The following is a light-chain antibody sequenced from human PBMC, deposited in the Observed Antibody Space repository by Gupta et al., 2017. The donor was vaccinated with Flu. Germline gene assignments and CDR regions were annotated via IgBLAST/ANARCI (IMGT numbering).Light chain of an antibody. J-gene: IGLJ2*01. CDR2: EVS. CDR3: SSYTSTTTSVL. V-gene: IGLV2-14*01. CDR1: SSDVGDYDF. Sequence: QSALTQPASVSGSPGHSITISCTGSSSDVGDYDFVSWYQRHPGKAPKLMIYEVSNRPSGVSNRFSGSKSGNTASLTISGLQAEDEADYYCSSYTSTTTSVLFGGGTKLTVL.